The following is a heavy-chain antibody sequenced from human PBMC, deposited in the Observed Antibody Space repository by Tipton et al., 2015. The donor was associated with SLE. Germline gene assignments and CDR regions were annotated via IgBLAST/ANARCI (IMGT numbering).Heavy chain of an antibody. CDR2: INPNSGGT. CDR3: ARDSRDRGPGWFDP. V-gene: IGHV1-2*02. J-gene: IGHJ5*02. Sequence: QVQLVQSGAEVKKPGASVKVSCKASGYTFTSYGISWVRQAPGQGLEWMGWINPNSGGTNYAQKFQGRVTMTRDTSISTAYMELSRLRSDDTAVYYCARDSRDRGPGWFDPWGQGTLVTVSS. CDR1: GYTFTSYG. D-gene: IGHD1-14*01.